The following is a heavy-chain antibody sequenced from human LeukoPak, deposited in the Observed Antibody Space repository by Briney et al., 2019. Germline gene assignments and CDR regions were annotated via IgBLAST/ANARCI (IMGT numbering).Heavy chain of an antibody. CDR3: ARAVAGFDY. V-gene: IGHV3-48*02. D-gene: IGHD6-19*01. J-gene: IGHJ4*02. CDR1: GFTFNTYS. Sequence: GGSLRLSWAASGFTFNTYSMNWVRQAPGKGLEWVSYISSSRSTIYYADSVKGRFTISRDNAKNSLYLQMNSLRDEDTAVYYCARAVAGFDYWGQGTLVTVSS. CDR2: ISSSRSTI.